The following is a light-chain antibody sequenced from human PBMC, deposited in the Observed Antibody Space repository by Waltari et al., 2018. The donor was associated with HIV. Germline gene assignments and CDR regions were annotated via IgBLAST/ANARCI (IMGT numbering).Light chain of an antibody. V-gene: IGKV3-11*01. CDR1: QRVSSY. Sequence: EIVLTQSPATLSLSPGERATLSCRASQRVSSYLAWYQQKPGQAPRLLIHDASNRATGIPVRFGGSVSGTGFTLTISSLEPQEFAVYYCQQRSNWPPLTFGGGSEVESK. CDR3: QQRSNWPPLT. CDR2: DAS. J-gene: IGKJ4*01.